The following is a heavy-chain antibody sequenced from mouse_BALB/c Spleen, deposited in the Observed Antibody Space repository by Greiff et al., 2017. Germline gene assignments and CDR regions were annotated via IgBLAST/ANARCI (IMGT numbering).Heavy chain of an antibody. Sequence: VQLQQSGPELVKPGASVKISCKASGYSFTGYFMNWVMQSHGKSLEWIGRINPYNGDTFYNQKFKGKATLTVDKSSSTAHMELRSLASEDSAVYYCARSGAYYGNYYFDYWGQGTTLTVSS. V-gene: IGHV1-20*02. J-gene: IGHJ2*01. CDR3: ARSGAYYGNYYFDY. CDR1: GYSFTGYF. D-gene: IGHD2-10*01. CDR2: INPYNGDT.